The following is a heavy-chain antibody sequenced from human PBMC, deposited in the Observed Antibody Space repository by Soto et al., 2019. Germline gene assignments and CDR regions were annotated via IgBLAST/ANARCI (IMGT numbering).Heavy chain of an antibody. V-gene: IGHV3-30-3*01. J-gene: IGHJ3*02. CDR2: ISDDGSNK. CDR1: GFTFSSYA. D-gene: IGHD3-22*01. CDR3: ARERYYDSSGYYYIGHAFDI. Sequence: QVQLVESGGGVVQPGRSLRLSCAASGFTFSSYAMHWVRQAPGKGLEWVAVISDDGSNKYYADSVKGRFTISRDNSKNTLYLQMNSLRAEDTAVYYCARERYYDSSGYYYIGHAFDIWGQGTMVTVSS.